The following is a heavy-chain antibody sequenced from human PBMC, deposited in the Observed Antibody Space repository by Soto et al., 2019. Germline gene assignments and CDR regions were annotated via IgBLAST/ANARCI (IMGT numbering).Heavy chain of an antibody. Sequence: QVQLVESGGGVVQPGRSLRLSCAVSGFTFNTYGFHWVRQAPGKGLEWVSVIWSDGNNKYYAVSVKGRFTISRDSSKNTLYLQMNSLRVEDTAVYYCARIQLDTIMALDCWGQGTLVTVSS. CDR1: GFTFNTYG. CDR2: IWSDGNNK. CDR3: ARIQLDTIMALDC. V-gene: IGHV3-33*01. D-gene: IGHD1-1*01. J-gene: IGHJ4*02.